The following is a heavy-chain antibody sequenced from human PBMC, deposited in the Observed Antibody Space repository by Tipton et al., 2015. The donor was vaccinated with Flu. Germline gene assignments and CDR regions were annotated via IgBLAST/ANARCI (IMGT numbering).Heavy chain of an antibody. Sequence: SLRLSCEASGFIFGSFGIHWVRQAPGQGLEWVALIWFDGSTKDYADSVKGRFAISRDNSKNMAYLQMNSLRAEDTAVYYCARERDGWTTFGSPLDCWGQGTLVTVSS. CDR3: ARERDGWTTFGSPLDC. CDR1: GFIFGSFG. J-gene: IGHJ4*02. V-gene: IGHV3-33*01. CDR2: IWFDGSTK. D-gene: IGHD5-24*01.